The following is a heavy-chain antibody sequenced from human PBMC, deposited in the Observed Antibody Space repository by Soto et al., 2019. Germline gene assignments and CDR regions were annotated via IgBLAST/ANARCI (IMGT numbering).Heavy chain of an antibody. D-gene: IGHD3-16*02. CDR3: ARVYRTNRIYYYYGMDV. CDR1: GYTFTSYD. Sequence: ASVKVSCKASGYTFTSYDINWVRQATGQGLEWMGWMNPNSGNTGYAQKFQGRVTMTRNTSISTAYMELSSLRSEDTAVYYCARVYRTNRIYYYYGMDVWGQGTTVTVSS. J-gene: IGHJ6*02. V-gene: IGHV1-8*01. CDR2: MNPNSGNT.